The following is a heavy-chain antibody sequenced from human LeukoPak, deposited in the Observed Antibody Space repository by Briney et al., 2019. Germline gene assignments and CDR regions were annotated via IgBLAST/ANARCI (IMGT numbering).Heavy chain of an antibody. V-gene: IGHV4-39*01. CDR1: GGPISSSSYY. J-gene: IGHJ4*02. CDR2: IYYSGST. Sequence: PSETLSLTCTVSGGPISSSSYYWGWIRQPPGKGLEWIGSIYYSGSTYYNPSLKSRVTISVDTSKNQFSLKLSSVTAADTAVYYCARLSYYVGDLFDYWGQGTLVTVSS. CDR3: ARLSYYVGDLFDY. D-gene: IGHD3-10*02.